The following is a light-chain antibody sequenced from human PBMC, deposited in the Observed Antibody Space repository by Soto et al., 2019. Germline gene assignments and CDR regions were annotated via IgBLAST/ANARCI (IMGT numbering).Light chain of an antibody. J-gene: IGKJ1*01. CDR1: QSVSRW. V-gene: IGKV1-5*01. CDR2: DVS. Sequence: DIQMTQSPSTLSASVGDRVTITCRASQSVSRWLAWYQQKPGRAPKLLIYDVSSLGSGVPSRFSGSGFGKEFTLTMSSLQSDDTAINHSQHYGIHWTFGQGTKVDLK. CDR3: QHYGIHWT.